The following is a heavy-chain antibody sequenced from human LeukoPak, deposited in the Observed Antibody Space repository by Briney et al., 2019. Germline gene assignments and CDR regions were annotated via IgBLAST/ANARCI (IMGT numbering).Heavy chain of an antibody. D-gene: IGHD3-10*01. CDR1: GGSISSYY. Sequence: SETLSLTCTVSGGSISSYYWSWIRRPPGKGLEWIGYIYYSGSTNYNPSLKSRVTISVDTSKNQFSLKLSSVTAADTAVYYCARALWFGEAHNWFDPWGQGTLVTVSS. J-gene: IGHJ5*02. V-gene: IGHV4-59*01. CDR2: IYYSGST. CDR3: ARALWFGEAHNWFDP.